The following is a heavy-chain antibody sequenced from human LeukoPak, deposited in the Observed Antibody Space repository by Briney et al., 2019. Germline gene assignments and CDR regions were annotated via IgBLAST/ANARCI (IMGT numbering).Heavy chain of an antibody. J-gene: IGHJ4*02. Sequence: GESLKISCQGSGFIFTNYWIGWVRQMPGKGLEWMGIIYPRDSDTRYSPSSRGQVIISADKSISTAYLQWSSLKASDTAMYYCARSPSMIRGVTFDYWGQGTLVTVSS. CDR1: GFIFTNYW. D-gene: IGHD3-10*01. CDR2: IYPRDSDT. CDR3: ARSPSMIRGVTFDY. V-gene: IGHV5-51*01.